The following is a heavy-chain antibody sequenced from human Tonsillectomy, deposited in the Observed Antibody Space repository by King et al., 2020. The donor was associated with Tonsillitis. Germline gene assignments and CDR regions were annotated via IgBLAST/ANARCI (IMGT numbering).Heavy chain of an antibody. CDR1: GFIFDTFA. D-gene: IGHD1-7*01. V-gene: IGHV3-23*03. CDR2: VSSDGSGP. J-gene: IGHJ4*02. Sequence: VQLVESGGDLVQPGGSLRLSCVASGFIFDTFAMNWVRQATGRGLEWVSLVSSDGSGPIHADSVKGRFTISRDNSKNTLYLQMNTLRVEDTAVSYCAKVYPGTYYFDYWGQGTLVTVSS. CDR3: AKVYPGTYYFDY.